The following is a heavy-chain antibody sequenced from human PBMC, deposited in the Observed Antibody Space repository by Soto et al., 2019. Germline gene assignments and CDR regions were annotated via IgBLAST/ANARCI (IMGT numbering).Heavy chain of an antibody. J-gene: IGHJ4*02. D-gene: IGHD3-3*01. V-gene: IGHV3-33*01. CDR2: IWYDGNNK. CDR3: ARGGFWLDN. Sequence: QVQLVESGGGVVQPGRSLRLSCAASGFTFSSHPMYWVRQAPGKGLEWVAVIWYDGNNKFYADSVKGRFTISRDNSKNTLYLQMNSLRPEDTAVYYCARGGFWLDNWGQGTLVTVSS. CDR1: GFTFSSHP.